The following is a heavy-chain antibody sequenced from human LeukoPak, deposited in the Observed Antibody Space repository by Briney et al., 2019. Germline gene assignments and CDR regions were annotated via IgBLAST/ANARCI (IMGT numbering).Heavy chain of an antibody. J-gene: IGHJ3*02. CDR1: RFTFSNAW. Sequence: GGSLRLSCAASRFTFSNAWMSWVRQAPGKGLEWVGRIKSKTDGGTTDYAAPVKGRFTISRDDSKNTLYLQMNSLKTEDTAVYYCTTEIGYCSSTSCHDAFDIWGQGTMVTVSS. CDR3: TTEIGYCSSTSCHDAFDI. CDR2: IKSKTDGGTT. D-gene: IGHD2-2*01. V-gene: IGHV3-15*01.